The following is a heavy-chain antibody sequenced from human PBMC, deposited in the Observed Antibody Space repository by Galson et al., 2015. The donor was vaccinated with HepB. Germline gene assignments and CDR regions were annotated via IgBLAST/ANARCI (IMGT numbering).Heavy chain of an antibody. Sequence: SVKVSCKASGGTFSSYTISWVRQAPGQGLEWMGRIIPILGIADYAQKFQARVTITADKSTSTAYMELTSLRSEDTAVYYCARQSMVLGDAFDIWGQGTMFTVCS. CDR3: ARQSMVLGDAFDI. D-gene: IGHD3-10*01. J-gene: IGHJ3*02. CDR2: IIPILGIA. CDR1: GGTFSSYT. V-gene: IGHV1-69*02.